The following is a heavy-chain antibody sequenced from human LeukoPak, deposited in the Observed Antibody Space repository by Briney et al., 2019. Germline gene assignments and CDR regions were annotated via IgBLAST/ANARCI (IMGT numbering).Heavy chain of an antibody. CDR3: ARGGYYGSGNDFRFDP. Sequence: PSETLSLTCTVPGYSISSGYYWGWIRQPPGKGLEWIGSIYHSGSTYYNPSLKSRVTISVDTSKNQFSLKLSSVTAADTAVYYCARGGYYGSGNDFRFDPWGQGTLVTVSS. CDR2: IYHSGST. CDR1: GYSISSGYY. V-gene: IGHV4-38-2*02. J-gene: IGHJ5*02. D-gene: IGHD3-10*01.